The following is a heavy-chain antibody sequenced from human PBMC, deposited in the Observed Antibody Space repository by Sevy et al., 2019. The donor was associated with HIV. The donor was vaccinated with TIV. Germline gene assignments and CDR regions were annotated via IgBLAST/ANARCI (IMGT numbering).Heavy chain of an antibody. D-gene: IGHD3-9*01. CDR1: AGSISSDSYF. CDR3: ARERGSNILTLGLDF. V-gene: IGHV4-61*02. J-gene: IGHJ4*02. CDR2: IHASGST. Sequence: SETLSLTCTVSAGSISSDSYFWNWIRQPAGKGLEWFGRIHASGSTIYNPSLKSRVTMSVDKSKSQFSLRLTSVTAADSAVYFCARERGSNILTLGLDFWGQGSLVTVSS.